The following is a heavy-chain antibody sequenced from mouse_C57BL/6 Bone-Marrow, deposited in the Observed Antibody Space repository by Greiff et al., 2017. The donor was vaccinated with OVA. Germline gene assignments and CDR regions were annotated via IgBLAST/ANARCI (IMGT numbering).Heavy chain of an antibody. Sequence: EVQRVESGAELVRPGASVKLSCTASGFNIKDDYMHWVKQRPEQGLEWIGWIDPENGDTEYASKFQGKATITADTSSNTAYLQLSSLTSEDTAVYYCTKGAYGSSYWYFDVWGTGTTVTVSS. D-gene: IGHD1-1*01. CDR2: IDPENGDT. V-gene: IGHV14-4*01. CDR3: TKGAYGSSYWYFDV. CDR1: GFNIKDDY. J-gene: IGHJ1*03.